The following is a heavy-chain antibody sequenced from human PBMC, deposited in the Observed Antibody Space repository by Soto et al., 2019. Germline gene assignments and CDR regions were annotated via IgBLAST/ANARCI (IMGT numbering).Heavy chain of an antibody. J-gene: IGHJ6*02. D-gene: IGHD2-21*01. V-gene: IGHV4-38-2*01. CDR3: ARQGVGMATVTVGHYYYYGMDV. CDR2: LYHSGST. CDR1: GYSISSGYY. Sequence: SETLSLTCAVSGYSISSGYYWGWIRQPPGKGLEWIGSLYHSGSTYYNPSLKSRVTISVDTSKNQFSLKLSSVTAADTAVYYCARQGVGMATVTVGHYYYYGMDVWGQGTTVTVSS.